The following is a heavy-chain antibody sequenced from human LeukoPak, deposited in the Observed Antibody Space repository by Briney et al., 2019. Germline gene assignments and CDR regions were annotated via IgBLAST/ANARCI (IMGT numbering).Heavy chain of an antibody. CDR3: AREQGTYYYDSGGYSDLDY. V-gene: IGHV3-33*01. J-gene: IGHJ4*02. D-gene: IGHD3-22*01. CDR1: GFIFSSFG. CDR2: IWYDGSNK. Sequence: PGGSLRLSCAASGFIFSSFGMHWVRQAPGKGLEWVAVIWYDGSNKYHADSVKGRFTISRDNSKNTLYLQMNSLRAEDTAVYYCAREQGTYYYDSGGYSDLDYWGQGTLVTVSS.